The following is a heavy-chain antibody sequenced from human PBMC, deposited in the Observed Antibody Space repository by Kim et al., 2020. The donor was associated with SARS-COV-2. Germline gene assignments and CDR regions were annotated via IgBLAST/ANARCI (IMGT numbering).Heavy chain of an antibody. Sequence: PSLKRRVTISVDTSKHHFSLKLSSVTAADTAVYYCARVLNKQQLVLFFDYWGQGTLVTVSS. V-gene: IGHV4-61*03. J-gene: IGHJ4*02. CDR3: ARVLNKQQLVLFFDY. D-gene: IGHD6-13*01.